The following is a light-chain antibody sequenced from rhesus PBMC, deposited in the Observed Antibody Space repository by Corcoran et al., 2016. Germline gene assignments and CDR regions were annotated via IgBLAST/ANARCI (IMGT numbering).Light chain of an antibody. V-gene: IGKV1-94*01. CDR3: LQDNTVPLT. CDR2: AAS. Sequence: GDRVTGTCRASQGINRALSWYQQKPGKPPTLLLYAASSLQTGVSSRFSGNGPGTVFTLTNSSLQPEDVAIYYCLQDNTVPLTFGGGTKGAIK. CDR1: QGINRA. J-gene: IGKJ4*01.